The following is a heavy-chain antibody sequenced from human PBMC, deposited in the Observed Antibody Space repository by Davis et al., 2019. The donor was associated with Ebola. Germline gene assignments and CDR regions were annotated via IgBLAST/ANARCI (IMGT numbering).Heavy chain of an antibody. Sequence: GESLKISCAASGFTFSSYAMHWVRQAPGKGLEWVAVISYDGSNKYYADSVKGRFTISRDNSKNTLYLQMNSLRAEDTAVYYCARDASTGTTTFDYWGQGTLVTVSS. D-gene: IGHD1-7*01. J-gene: IGHJ4*02. CDR2: ISYDGSNK. CDR1: GFTFSSYA. V-gene: IGHV3-30-3*01. CDR3: ARDASTGTTTFDY.